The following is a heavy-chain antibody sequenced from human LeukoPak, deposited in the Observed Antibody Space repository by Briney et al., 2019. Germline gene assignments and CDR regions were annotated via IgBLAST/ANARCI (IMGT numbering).Heavy chain of an antibody. CDR2: IRYDGSNK. V-gene: IGHV3-30*02. CDR3: AKPDSSGYYSFDY. D-gene: IGHD3-22*01. Sequence: PGGSLRLSCAASGFTFSSYGMHWVRQAPGKGLEWVAFIRYDGSNKYYADSVKGRFTISRDNSKNTLYLQMNSLRAEDTAVYYCAKPDSSGYYSFDYWGQGTLVTVSS. CDR1: GFTFSSYG. J-gene: IGHJ4*02.